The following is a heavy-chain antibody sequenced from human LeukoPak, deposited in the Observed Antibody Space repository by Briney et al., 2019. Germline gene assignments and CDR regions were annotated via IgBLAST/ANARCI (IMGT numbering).Heavy chain of an antibody. CDR2: ISSRGSTI. CDR3: ARSSWGNSALTNYYYYYGMDV. CDR1: GFTFSDYY. V-gene: IGHV3-11*01. D-gene: IGHD3-16*01. Sequence: GGSLRLSCAASGFTFSDYYMNWIRQAPGKGLEWVSYISSRGSTIYYADSVKGRFSISRDNAKTSLFLQMNSLRAEDTAVYYCARSSWGNSALTNYYYYYGMDVWGQGTTVTVSS. J-gene: IGHJ6*02.